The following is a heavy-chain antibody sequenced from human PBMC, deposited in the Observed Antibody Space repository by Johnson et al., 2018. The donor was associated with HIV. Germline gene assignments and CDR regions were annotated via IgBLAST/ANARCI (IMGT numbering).Heavy chain of an antibody. CDR3: AKDRKQWLVVGGGINDI. Sequence: QVYLVESGGGVVQPGRSLRLSCAASGFTFSTYGMHWVRQAPGKGLEWVAVTWYDGSNQYYADSVKGRFSISRDNSKNTLYLQMNSLRAEDTAVYYCAKDRKQWLVVGGGINDIWGQGTMVTVSS. D-gene: IGHD6-19*01. CDR1: GFTFSTYG. J-gene: IGHJ3*02. V-gene: IGHV3-33*06. CDR2: TWYDGSNQ.